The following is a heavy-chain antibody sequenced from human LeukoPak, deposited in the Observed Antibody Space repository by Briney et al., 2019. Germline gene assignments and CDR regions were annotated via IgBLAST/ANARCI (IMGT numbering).Heavy chain of an antibody. CDR2: INSDGSST. Sequence: GGSLRLSCAASGFTFSSYWMHWVRQAPGKGLVWVSRINSDGSSTSYADSVKGRFSISRDNAKNTLYLQMNSLRAEDTAVYYCARDTAPGGDYYYYGMDVWGQGTTVTVSS. D-gene: IGHD4-17*01. CDR3: ARDTAPGGDYYYYGMDV. V-gene: IGHV3-74*01. CDR1: GFTFSSYW. J-gene: IGHJ6*02.